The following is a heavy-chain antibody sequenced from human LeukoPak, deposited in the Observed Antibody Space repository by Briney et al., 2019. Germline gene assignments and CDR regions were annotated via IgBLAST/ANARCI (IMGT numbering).Heavy chain of an antibody. D-gene: IGHD5-24*01. CDR1: GGSISSGGYY. J-gene: IGHJ3*02. CDR2: IYYSGST. Sequence: SQTLSLTCTVSGGSISSGGYYWSWIRQHPGKGLEWIGYIYYSGSTYYNPSLKSRVTIPVDTSKNQFSLKLSSVTAADTAVYYCARGGDGYNDAFDIWGQGTMVTVSS. CDR3: ARGGDGYNDAFDI. V-gene: IGHV4-31*03.